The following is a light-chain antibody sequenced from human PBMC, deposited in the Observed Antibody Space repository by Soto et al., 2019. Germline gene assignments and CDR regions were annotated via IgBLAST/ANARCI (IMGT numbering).Light chain of an antibody. Sequence: DIQMTQSPSTLSASVGDRVTITCRASQTISSWLAWYQQKPGKAPKVLIYDASKLKSGVPSRFSGSGSGTEFTLTISSLQPDDFATYYCQQYNSYSTFGQGTKWIS. CDR1: QTISSW. CDR2: DAS. V-gene: IGKV1-5*01. J-gene: IGKJ1*01. CDR3: QQYNSYST.